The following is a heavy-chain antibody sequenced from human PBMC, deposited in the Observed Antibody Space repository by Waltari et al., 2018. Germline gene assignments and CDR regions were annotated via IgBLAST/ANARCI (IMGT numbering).Heavy chain of an antibody. CDR3: ARDRDWAFDI. CDR2: ISGDSGSI. CDR1: GFPCSSYS. Sequence: EVQLVESGGGLVQPGGSLRLSGAASGFPCSSYSMNWFRQAPGKGLEWVSYISGDSGSIHYADSVKGRITVSRDNAKNSLYLQMSSLTAEDTAVFYCARDRDWAFDIWGQGTMVTVSS. D-gene: IGHD2-21*01. V-gene: IGHV3-48*04. J-gene: IGHJ3*02.